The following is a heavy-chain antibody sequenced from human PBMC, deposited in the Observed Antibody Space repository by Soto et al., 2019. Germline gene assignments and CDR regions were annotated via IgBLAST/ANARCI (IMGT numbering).Heavy chain of an antibody. Sequence: GGSLRLSCEASGFIFNKAWMTWVRQAPGKGLEWVGRIKSRTDGGTVDYAAPVKDTFTISRDDSKNTLYLQMKSLKTEDTAVYYCATGLAHSSNYCWGQGTLVTVSS. CDR3: ATGLAHSSNYC. V-gene: IGHV3-15*07. CDR1: GFIFNKAW. CDR2: IKSRTDGGTV. J-gene: IGHJ4*02. D-gene: IGHD6-13*01.